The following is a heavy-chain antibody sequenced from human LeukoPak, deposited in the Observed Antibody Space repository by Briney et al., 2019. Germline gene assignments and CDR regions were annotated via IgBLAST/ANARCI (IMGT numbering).Heavy chain of an antibody. CDR2: IDPSDSYT. CDR3: ARRVSSSGWFDP. J-gene: IGHJ5*02. V-gene: IGHV5-10-1*01. CDR1: GYSFTSYW. Sequence: GESLKISCKGSGYSFTSYWISWVRQMPGKGLEWMGRIDPSDSYTNYSPSFQGHVTISADRSISTAYLQWSSLKASDTAMYYCARRVSSSGWFDPWGQGTLVTVSS. D-gene: IGHD6-6*01.